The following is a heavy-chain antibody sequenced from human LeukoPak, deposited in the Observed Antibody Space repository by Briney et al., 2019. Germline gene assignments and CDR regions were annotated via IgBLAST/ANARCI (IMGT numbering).Heavy chain of an antibody. CDR2: IYYSGST. D-gene: IGHD1-26*01. V-gene: IGHV4-31*03. CDR3: ARDGSGSYSETRGAFDI. J-gene: IGHJ3*02. CDR1: GGSISSGGYY. Sequence: SETLSLTCTVSGGSISSGGYYWSWIRQHPGKGLEWIVYIYYSGSTYYNPSLKSRVTISVDTSKNQFSLKLSSVTAADTAVYYCARDGSGSYSETRGAFDIWGQGTMVTVSS.